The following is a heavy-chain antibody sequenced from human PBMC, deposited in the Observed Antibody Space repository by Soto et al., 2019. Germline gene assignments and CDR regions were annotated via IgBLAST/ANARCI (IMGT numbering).Heavy chain of an antibody. V-gene: IGHV3-23*01. CDR3: AREGHDTSGPYYFDY. Sequence: PGESLKISCAASGFTFSSYAMSWVRQAPGKGLEWVSAISGSGGSTYYADSVKGRFTISRDNSKNTLYLQMNSLRAEDTAVYYCAREGHDTSGPYYFDYWGQGTLVTVSS. J-gene: IGHJ4*02. D-gene: IGHD1-1*01. CDR1: GFTFSSYA. CDR2: ISGSGGST.